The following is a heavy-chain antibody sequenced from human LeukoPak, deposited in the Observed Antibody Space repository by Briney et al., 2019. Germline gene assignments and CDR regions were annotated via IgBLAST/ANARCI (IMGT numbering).Heavy chain of an antibody. J-gene: IGHJ6*02. CDR2: IIPILGIA. CDR3: ARGPTDYDILTGYYFNFHYGMDV. V-gene: IGHV1-69*04. CDR1: GGTFSSYA. Sequence: SVTVSCKASGGTFSSYAISWVRQAPGQGLEWMGRIIPILGIANYAQKFQGRVTITADKSTSTAYMELSSLRSEDTAVYYCARGPTDYDILTGYYFNFHYGMDVWGQGTTVTVSS. D-gene: IGHD3-9*01.